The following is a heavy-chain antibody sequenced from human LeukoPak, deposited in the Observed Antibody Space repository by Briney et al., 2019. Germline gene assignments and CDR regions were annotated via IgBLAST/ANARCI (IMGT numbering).Heavy chain of an antibody. CDR1: GFTFSSYA. Sequence: GGSLRLSCAASGFTFSSYAMSWVRQAPGKGLEWVSVISASGGSTFYADSVKGRFTISRDNSKNTLYLQMNSLRAEDTAVYYCAKDGSSSSEIDYWGQGTLVTVSS. CDR2: ISASGGST. J-gene: IGHJ4*02. D-gene: IGHD6-6*01. V-gene: IGHV3-23*01. CDR3: AKDGSSSSEIDY.